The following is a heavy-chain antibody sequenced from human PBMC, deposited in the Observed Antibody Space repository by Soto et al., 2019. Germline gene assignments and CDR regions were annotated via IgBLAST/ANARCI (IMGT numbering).Heavy chain of an antibody. V-gene: IGHV4-31*03. D-gene: IGHD6-19*01. CDR3: ASVRYSSGWFDWFEP. CDR1: GGSISSGGYY. J-gene: IGHJ5*02. Sequence: PSETLSLTCTVSGGSISSGGYYGSWILQHPGKGLEWIGYIYYSVSTYYNPSLKSRVTISVDTSKNQFSLKLSSVTAADTAVYYCASVRYSSGWFDWFEPWGQGTMVTVSS. CDR2: IYYSVST.